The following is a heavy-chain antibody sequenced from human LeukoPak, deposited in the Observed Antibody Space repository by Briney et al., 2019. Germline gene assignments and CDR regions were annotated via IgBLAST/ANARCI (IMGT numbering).Heavy chain of an antibody. Sequence: ASVKVSCKASGYTFIRYYMHWVRQAPGQGLEWMGIINPSGGSTNYAQKFQGRVTMTRDTSTSTVYMELSSLRSEDTAVYYCARAEVIVGTTGFDYWGQGTLVTVSS. J-gene: IGHJ4*02. CDR1: GYTFIRYY. V-gene: IGHV1-46*01. CDR2: INPSGGST. CDR3: ARAEVIVGTTGFDY. D-gene: IGHD1-26*01.